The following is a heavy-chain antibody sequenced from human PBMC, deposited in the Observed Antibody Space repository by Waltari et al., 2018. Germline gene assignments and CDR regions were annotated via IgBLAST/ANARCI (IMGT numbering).Heavy chain of an antibody. CDR2: IRYDGSNK. CDR3: AKDRTYYGSGSSSFDP. CDR1: GFTFSSYG. V-gene: IGHV3-30*02. Sequence: QVQLVESGGGVVQPGGSLRLSCAASGFTFSSYGMHWFRQAPGKGLEWVAFIRYDGSNKYYADSVKGRFTISRDNSKNTLYLQMNSLRAEDTAVYYCAKDRTYYGSGSSSFDPWGQGTLVTVSS. J-gene: IGHJ5*02. D-gene: IGHD3-10*01.